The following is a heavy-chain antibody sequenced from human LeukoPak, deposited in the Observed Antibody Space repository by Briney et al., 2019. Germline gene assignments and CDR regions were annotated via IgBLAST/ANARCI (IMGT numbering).Heavy chain of an antibody. D-gene: IGHD5-18*01. J-gene: IGHJ4*02. CDR1: GFTFSSYW. Sequence: GGSLRLSCAASGFTFSSYWMGWVRQAPGKGLEWVANIMQDGSEKYYVDCVKGRFTISRDNAKNSLYLQMNSLRAEDTAVYYCARADTTMVDPYIDYWGQGTLVTVSS. CDR2: IMQDGSEK. V-gene: IGHV3-7*01. CDR3: ARADTTMVDPYIDY.